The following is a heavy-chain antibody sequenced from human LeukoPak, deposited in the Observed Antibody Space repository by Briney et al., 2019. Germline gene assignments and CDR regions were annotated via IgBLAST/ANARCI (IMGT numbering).Heavy chain of an antibody. CDR2: ISSSGSTI. Sequence: GGSLRLSCAASGFTFSSYAMSWIRQAPGKGLEWVSYISSSGSTIYYADSVKGRFTISRDNAKNSLYLQMNSLRAEDTAVYYCARDPRMTGDAFDIWGQGTMVTVSS. CDR1: GFTFSSYA. CDR3: ARDPRMTGDAFDI. J-gene: IGHJ3*02. V-gene: IGHV3-11*01.